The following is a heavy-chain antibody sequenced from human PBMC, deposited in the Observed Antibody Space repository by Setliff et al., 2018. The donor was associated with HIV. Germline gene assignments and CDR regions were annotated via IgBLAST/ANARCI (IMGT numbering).Heavy chain of an antibody. V-gene: IGHV4-34*01. CDR1: VGPSVIIT. D-gene: IGHD4-4*01. J-gene: IGHJ4*02. CDR3: ARIPLHFKEPFDY. Sequence: SETCPSPALSMVGPSVIITGAGSASPQGRGWSGLGEIYHRGKTNYNPSLKSRVTISVDTSKNQLYLKMTSVTAADTAVYFCARIPLHFKEPFDYWGQGTLVTVSS. CDR2: IYHRGKT.